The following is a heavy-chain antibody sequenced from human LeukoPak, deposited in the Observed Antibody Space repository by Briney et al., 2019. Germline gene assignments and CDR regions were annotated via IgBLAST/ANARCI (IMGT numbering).Heavy chain of an antibody. CDR3: AHINAWGSYSLFDY. J-gene: IGHJ4*02. CDR1: GFSLSTNGVG. Sequence: SGPTQVNPTQTLTLTCTFSGFSLSTNGVGVGWIRQPPGKALEWLALIYWNDDKRYSPSLKSRLTITRDTSRNRVGLTMTNMDPVDAGTYYCAHINAWGSYSLFDYWGQGTLVTVSS. CDR2: IYWNDDK. V-gene: IGHV2-5*01. D-gene: IGHD3-16*01.